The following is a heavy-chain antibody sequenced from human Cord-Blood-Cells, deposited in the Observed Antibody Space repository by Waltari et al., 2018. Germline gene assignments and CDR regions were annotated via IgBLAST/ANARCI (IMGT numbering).Heavy chain of an antibody. CDR3: AREGHSSGWSFDY. CDR2: IYSGGST. D-gene: IGHD6-19*01. Sequence: EVQLVESGGGLIQPGGSLRLSCAASGFTVSSNHLSWVRQAPGKGLEWVSVIYSGGSTYYADSVKGRFTISRDNSKNTLYLQMNSLRAEDTAVYYCAREGHSSGWSFDYWGQGTLVTVSS. J-gene: IGHJ4*02. V-gene: IGHV3-53*01. CDR1: GFTVSSNH.